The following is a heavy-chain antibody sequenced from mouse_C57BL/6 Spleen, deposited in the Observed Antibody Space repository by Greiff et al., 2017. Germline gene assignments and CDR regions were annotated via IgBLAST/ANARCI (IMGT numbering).Heavy chain of an antibody. CDR2: ISSGGSYT. CDR3: ARLDGYPYYFYY. Sequence: EVKLVESGGDLVKPGGSLKLSCAASGFTFSSYGMSWVRQTPDKRLEWVATISSGGSYTYYPDSVKGRFTISRDNAKNTLYLQMSSLKSEDTAMYYCARLDGYPYYFYYRGQGTTLTVSS. CDR1: GFTFSSYG. J-gene: IGHJ2*01. V-gene: IGHV5-6*01. D-gene: IGHD2-3*01.